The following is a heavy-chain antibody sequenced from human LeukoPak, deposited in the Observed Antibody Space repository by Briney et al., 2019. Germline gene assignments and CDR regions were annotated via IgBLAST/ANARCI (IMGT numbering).Heavy chain of an antibody. J-gene: IGHJ4*02. CDR3: AREFVSGWFDY. D-gene: IGHD6-19*01. CDR1: GFTFSRYT. CDR2: ISYDEKNE. V-gene: IGHV3-30*04. Sequence: GGSLRLSCAASGFTFSRYTIHWVRQAPGKGPEWVAVISYDEKNEYYADSVKGRFTISRDNSKNMLYLQMNSLRAEDTAVYYCAREFVSGWFDYWGQGTLVTVSS.